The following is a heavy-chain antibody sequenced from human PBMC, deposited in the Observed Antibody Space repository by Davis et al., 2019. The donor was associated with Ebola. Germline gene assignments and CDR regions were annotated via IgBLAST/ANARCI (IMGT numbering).Heavy chain of an antibody. D-gene: IGHD6-19*01. CDR1: GFTFSSYA. J-gene: IGHJ4*02. CDR2: ISYDGSNK. V-gene: IGHV3-30-3*01. Sequence: GESLKISCAASGFTFSSYAMHWVRQAPGKGLEWVAVISYDGSNKYYADSVKGRFTISRDNSKNTLYLQMNSLRAEDTAVYYCARAKGKYSSGSGLYWGQGTLVTVSS. CDR3: ARAKGKYSSGSGLY.